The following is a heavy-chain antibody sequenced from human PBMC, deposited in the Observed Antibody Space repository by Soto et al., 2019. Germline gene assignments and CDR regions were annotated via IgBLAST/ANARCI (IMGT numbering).Heavy chain of an antibody. V-gene: IGHV3-23*01. CDR2: ISGSGGST. J-gene: IGHJ1*01. Sequence: GGSLRRSCAASGFTFSSYAMSWVRQAPGKGLEWVSAISGSGGSTYYADSVKGRFTISRDNSKNTLYLQMNSLRAEDTAVYYCAKSEMYYDYIWGSYRYKTDIEYFQHWGQGTLVTVSS. D-gene: IGHD3-16*02. CDR3: AKSEMYYDYIWGSYRYKTDIEYFQH. CDR1: GFTFSSYA.